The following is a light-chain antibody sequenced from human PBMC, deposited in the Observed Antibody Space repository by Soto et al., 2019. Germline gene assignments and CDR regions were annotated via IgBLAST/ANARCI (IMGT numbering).Light chain of an antibody. J-gene: IGKJ5*01. CDR1: QSVSSD. V-gene: IGKV3-11*01. CDR2: YAS. Sequence: IVLTQSPATLSLSPGERATLSCRASQSVSSDLAWFQQKPGQAPRLLIFYASNRPTGIPARFSGSGSGTDFTLTISSLEPEDFAVYYCQQRSNLVSFGPGTRLEIK. CDR3: QQRSNLVS.